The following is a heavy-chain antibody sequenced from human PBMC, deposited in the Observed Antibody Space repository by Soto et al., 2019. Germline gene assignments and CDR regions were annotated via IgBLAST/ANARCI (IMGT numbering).Heavy chain of an antibody. J-gene: IGHJ4*02. CDR3: ARDYGDGYYYFDL. V-gene: IGHV3-30-3*01. D-gene: IGHD5-12*01. Sequence: QVQLVESGGGVVQPGRSLRLSCAASGFTFSDYTMHWVRQAPGKELEWVALMSSDGGNTHYTDSVKGRFIISRDNSKNTLYLQMDSLRPEDTTVYYCARDYGDGYYYFDLWGQGTLVTVSS. CDR2: MSSDGGNT. CDR1: GFTFSDYT.